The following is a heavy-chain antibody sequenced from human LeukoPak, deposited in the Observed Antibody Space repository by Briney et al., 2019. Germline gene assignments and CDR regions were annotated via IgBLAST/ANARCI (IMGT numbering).Heavy chain of an antibody. J-gene: IGHJ4*02. CDR3: AKNLWGDLLLLGEGYYFGY. CDR1: GFTFSSYS. Sequence: GGSLRLSCAASGFTFSSYSMNWVRQAPGKGLEWVSSISSSSSYIYYADSVKGRFTISRDNAKNSLYLQMNSLRAEDTAVYYCAKNLWGDLLLLGEGYYFGYWGQGTLVTVSS. D-gene: IGHD3-10*01. V-gene: IGHV3-21*04. CDR2: ISSSSSYI.